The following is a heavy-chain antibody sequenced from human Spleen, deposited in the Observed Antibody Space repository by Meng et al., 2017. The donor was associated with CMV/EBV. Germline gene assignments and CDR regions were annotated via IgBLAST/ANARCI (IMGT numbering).Heavy chain of an antibody. Sequence: CAVYGGSFSGYYWSWLRQPPGKGLEWIGEINHSGSTNYNPSLKSRVTISVDKSKNQFSLRLTSVTAADTAVYFCARERPLDGITLPDYWGQGTLVTVSS. V-gene: IGHV4-34*01. CDR1: GGSFSGYY. J-gene: IGHJ4*02. D-gene: IGHD3-10*01. CDR3: ARERPLDGITLPDY. CDR2: INHSGST.